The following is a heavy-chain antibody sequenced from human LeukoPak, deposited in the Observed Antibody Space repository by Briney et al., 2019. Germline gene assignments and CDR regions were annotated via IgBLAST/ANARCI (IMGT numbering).Heavy chain of an antibody. CDR2: IRQDESER. J-gene: IGHJ4*02. CDR3: ARGAVYDQDFDY. V-gene: IGHV3-7*01. CDR1: GFSFSSYW. Sequence: GGSLRLSCEGSGFSFSSYWMTWVRQLPGKGPEWVANIRQDESERYFADSVKGRFTISRDNAKKSVYLHMNSLRAEDTAVYYCARGAVYDQDFDYWSQGTLVTVSS. D-gene: IGHD2/OR15-2a*01.